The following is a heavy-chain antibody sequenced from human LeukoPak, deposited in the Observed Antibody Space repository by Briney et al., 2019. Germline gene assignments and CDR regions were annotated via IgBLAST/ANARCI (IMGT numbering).Heavy chain of an antibody. CDR2: IIPIFGTA. CDR1: GRTFSSYA. V-gene: IGHV1-69*13. D-gene: IGHD3-3*01. J-gene: IGHJ3*02. Sequence: GASVKVSCKASGRTFSSYAISWVRQAPGHGREWMGGIIPIFGTANYAQKFQGRVTITADESTSTAYMELSSLRSEDTAVYYCATSIFGVVPDAFDIWGQGTMVTVSS. CDR3: ATSIFGVVPDAFDI.